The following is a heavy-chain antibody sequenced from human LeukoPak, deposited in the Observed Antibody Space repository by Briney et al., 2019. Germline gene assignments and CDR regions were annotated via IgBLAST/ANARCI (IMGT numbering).Heavy chain of an antibody. J-gene: IGHJ5*02. V-gene: IGHV4-59*08. CDR2: IYYSGST. D-gene: IGHD5-24*01. Sequence: SETLSLTCTVSGGSISSYYWSWIRQPPGKGLEWIGYIYYSGSTNYNPSLKSRVTISVDTSKNQFSLKLSFVTAADTAVYYCARQGDGFDNWFDPWGQGTLVTVSS. CDR1: GGSISSYY. CDR3: ARQGDGFDNWFDP.